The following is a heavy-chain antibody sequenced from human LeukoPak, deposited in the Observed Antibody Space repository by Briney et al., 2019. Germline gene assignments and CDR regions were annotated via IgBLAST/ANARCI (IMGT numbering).Heavy chain of an antibody. CDR1: GGTFSSYA. CDR2: IIPIFGTA. CDR3: ARGARWLQLGSNWFDR. V-gene: IGHV1-69*05. J-gene: IGHJ5*02. D-gene: IGHD5-24*01. Sequence: SEKVSHKASGGTFSSYAISWVRQAPGQGLEWMGGIIPIFGTANYAQKLQGRVTITTDESTSTTYMELSSLRSEDTAVYYCARGARWLQLGSNWFDRWGQGTLVTVSS.